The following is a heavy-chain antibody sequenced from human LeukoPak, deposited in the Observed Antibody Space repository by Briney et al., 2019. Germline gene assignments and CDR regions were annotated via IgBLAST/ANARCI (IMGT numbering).Heavy chain of an antibody. V-gene: IGHV3-23*01. D-gene: IGHD3-16*01. J-gene: IGHJ6*04. CDR1: GFTFSSYA. CDR3: AKALYVHYYYYGMDV. CDR2: ISGSGGST. Sequence: GGSLSLSCAASGFTFSSYAMSWLRQAPGKGLKWVSAISGSGGSTYYAASVKGRFTISRDNSKNTLYLQMNSLRAEDTGVYYCAKALYVHYYYYGMDVWGEGTTVSVSS.